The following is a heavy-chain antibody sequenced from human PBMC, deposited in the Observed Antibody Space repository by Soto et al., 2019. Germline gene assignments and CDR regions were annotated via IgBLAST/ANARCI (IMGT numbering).Heavy chain of an antibody. CDR2: IWYDGSNK. D-gene: IGHD3-22*01. Sequence: ESGGGVVHPGRSLRLSCAASGFTFSSYGMHWVRQAPGKGLEWVAVIWYDGSNKYYADSVKGRFTISRDNSKNTLYLQMNSLRAEDTAVYYCARRLDMIGYYYYYGMDVWGQGTTVTVSS. J-gene: IGHJ6*02. CDR3: ARRLDMIGYYYYYGMDV. V-gene: IGHV3-33*01. CDR1: GFTFSSYG.